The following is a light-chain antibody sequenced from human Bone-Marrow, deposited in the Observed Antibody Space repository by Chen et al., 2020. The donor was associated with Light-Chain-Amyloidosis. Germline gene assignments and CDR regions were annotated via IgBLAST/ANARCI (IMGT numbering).Light chain of an antibody. V-gene: IGLV6-57*01. J-gene: IGLJ3*02. CDR2: EDD. Sequence: NFMLTQPHSLSESPGKTVIISCTRSSGSIATNYVQWYQQRPGSSPTTVIYEDDQRPSGVPDRCSGSIDRSSNSASLTISGLKTEDEADYYCQSYQGSSQGVFGGGTKLTVL. CDR1: SGSIATNY. CDR3: QSYQGSSQGV.